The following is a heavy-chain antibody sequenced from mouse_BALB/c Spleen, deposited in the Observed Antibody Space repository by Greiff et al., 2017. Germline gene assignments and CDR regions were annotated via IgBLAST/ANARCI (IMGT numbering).Heavy chain of an antibody. CDR1: GFTFSSYG. D-gene: IGHD4-1*01. CDR2: INSNGGST. V-gene: IGHV5-6-3*01. CDR3: ARDLGLGSPFDY. J-gene: IGHJ2*01. Sequence: EVQVVESGGGLVQPGGSLKLSCAASGFTFSSYGMSWVRQTPDKRLELVATINSNGGSTYYPDSVKGRFTISRDNAKNTLYLQMSSLKSEDTAMYYCARDLGLGSPFDYWGQGTTLTVSS.